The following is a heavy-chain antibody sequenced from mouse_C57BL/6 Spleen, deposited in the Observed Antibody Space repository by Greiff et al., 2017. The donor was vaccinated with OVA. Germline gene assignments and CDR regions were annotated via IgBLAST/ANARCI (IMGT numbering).Heavy chain of an antibody. CDR1: GYTFTDYY. CDR2: INPNNGGT. CDR3: ARGGDYPYYFDY. V-gene: IGHV1-26*01. Sequence: EVQLQQSGPELVKPGASVKISCKASGYTFTDYYMNWVKQSHGKSLEWIGDINPNNGGTSYNQKFKDKATLTVDKSSSTAYMELRSLTSEDSAVYYCARGGDYPYYFDYWDQGTTLTVSS. D-gene: IGHD2-4*01. J-gene: IGHJ2*01.